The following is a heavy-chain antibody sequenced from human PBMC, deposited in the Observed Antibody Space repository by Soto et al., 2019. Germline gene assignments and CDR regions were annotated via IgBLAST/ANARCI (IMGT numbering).Heavy chain of an antibody. CDR1: GSSPSTGGYY. J-gene: IGHJ4*02. Sequence: SETLSLPCTVSGSSPSTGGYYWGWIRHYPGKALEWIGYVYNSGTTFYNPSLKSRLTISVDTSKNQFSLKLSSVTAADTAVYFCARGRCLDTHYSDGSGYCTDYWCQGTLVTVSS. CDR3: ARGRCLDTHYSDGSGYCTDY. CDR2: VYNSGTT. D-gene: IGHD3-22*01. V-gene: IGHV4-31*03.